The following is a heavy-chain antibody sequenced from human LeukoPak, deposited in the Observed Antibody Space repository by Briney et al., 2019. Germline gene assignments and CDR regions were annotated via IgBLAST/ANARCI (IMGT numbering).Heavy chain of an antibody. J-gene: IGHJ6*03. CDR1: GGSFSGYY. D-gene: IGHD6-13*01. V-gene: IGHV4-34*01. CDR2: INHSGST. Sequence: SETLSLTCAVYGGSFSGYYWSWIRQPPGKGLEWIGEINHSGSTNYNPSLKSRVTISVDTSKNQFSLKLSSVTAADTAVYYCARHRGIAAAGYYYYYMDVWGKGTTVTISS. CDR3: ARHRGIAAAGYYYYYMDV.